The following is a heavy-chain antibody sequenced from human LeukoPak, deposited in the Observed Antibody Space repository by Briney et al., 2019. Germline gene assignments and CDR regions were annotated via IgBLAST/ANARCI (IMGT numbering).Heavy chain of an antibody. CDR1: GYRFTSYW. D-gene: IGHD4-17*01. Sequence: GESLQISFKGSGYRFTSYWIGWVRPMPGKGLGWMGIIYPGDSDTRYSPSFQGQVTISADKSISTAYLQWSSLKASDTAMYYCARGSTVTTLDYWGQGTLVTVSS. J-gene: IGHJ4*02. V-gene: IGHV5-51*01. CDR2: IYPGDSDT. CDR3: ARGSTVTTLDY.